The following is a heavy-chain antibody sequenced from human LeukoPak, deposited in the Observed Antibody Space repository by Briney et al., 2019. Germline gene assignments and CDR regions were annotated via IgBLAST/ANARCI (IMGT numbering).Heavy chain of an antibody. D-gene: IGHD6-19*01. CDR2: IYPGDSDT. CDR1: GYTFTSYW. Sequence: KVSCKASGYTFTSYWIGWVRQMPGKGLEWMGIIYPGDSDTRYSPSFQGQVTISADKSISTAYLQWSSLKASDTAMYYCASNIAVAGYDAFDIWGQGTMVTVSS. CDR3: ASNIAVAGYDAFDI. J-gene: IGHJ3*02. V-gene: IGHV5-51*01.